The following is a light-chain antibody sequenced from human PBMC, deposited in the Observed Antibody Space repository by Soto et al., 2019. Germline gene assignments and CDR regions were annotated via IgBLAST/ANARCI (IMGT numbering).Light chain of an antibody. V-gene: IGKV3-15*01. CDR1: QSISSN. Sequence: EIVMTQSPGTLYVSPGERATLSCRASQSISSNLAWYQQRPGQPPRLLIYGASTRATGIPARFSGSGSGTEFTLTISSLQSEDFAVYYCQQSSDWSPITFGQGTRLEVK. CDR2: GAS. J-gene: IGKJ5*01. CDR3: QQSSDWSPIT.